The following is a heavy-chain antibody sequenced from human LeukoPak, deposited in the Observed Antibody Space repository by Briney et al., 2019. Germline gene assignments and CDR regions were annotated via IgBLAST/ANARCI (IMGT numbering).Heavy chain of an antibody. D-gene: IGHD4-17*01. V-gene: IGHV4-59*08. Sequence: SETLSLTCTVSGGSISSYYWSWIWQPPGKGLEWIGYIYYSGGTNYNPSLKSRATISVDTSKNQFSLKLSPVTAADTAVYYCARHPMTTVTTYGYYYYYGMDVWGQGTTVTVSS. J-gene: IGHJ6*02. CDR1: GGSISSYY. CDR3: ARHPMTTVTTYGYYYYYGMDV. CDR2: IYYSGGT.